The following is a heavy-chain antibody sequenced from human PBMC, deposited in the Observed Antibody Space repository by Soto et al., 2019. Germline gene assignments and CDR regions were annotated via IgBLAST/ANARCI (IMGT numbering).Heavy chain of an antibody. Sequence: PSETLSLTCAVYGGSFSGYYWSWIRQPPGKGLEWIWEINHSGSTNYNPSLKSRVTISVDTSKNQFSLKLSSVTAADTAVYYCARGTGSIAARSLGYYYYMDVWGKGTTVTSP. J-gene: IGHJ6*03. CDR2: INHSGST. D-gene: IGHD6-6*01. CDR1: GGSFSGYY. CDR3: ARGTGSIAARSLGYYYYMDV. V-gene: IGHV4-34*01.